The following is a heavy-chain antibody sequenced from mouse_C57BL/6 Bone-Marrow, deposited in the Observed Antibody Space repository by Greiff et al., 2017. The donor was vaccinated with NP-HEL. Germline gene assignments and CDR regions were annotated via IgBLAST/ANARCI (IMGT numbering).Heavy chain of an antibody. V-gene: IGHV3-6*01. J-gene: IGHJ1*03. Sequence: EVKLQESGPGLVKPSQSLSLTCSVTGYSITSGYYWNWIRQFPGNKLEWMGYISYDGSNNYNPSLKNRISITRDTSKNQFFLKLNSVTTEDTATYYCARDLYYGSSPYWYFDVWGTGTTVTVSS. CDR1: GYSITSGYY. CDR2: ISYDGSN. D-gene: IGHD1-1*01. CDR3: ARDLYYGSSPYWYFDV.